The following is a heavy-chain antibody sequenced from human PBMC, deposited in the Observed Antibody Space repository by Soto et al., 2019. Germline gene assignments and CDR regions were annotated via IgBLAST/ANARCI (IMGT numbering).Heavy chain of an antibody. CDR2: ISGSGRTI. CDR3: AREEVTTSELDAFDI. Sequence: KPGGSLRLSCAASGFTFSNYAMNWARQAPGKGLEWVSAISGSGRTIYYADSVKGRFTISRDNAKNSLYLQMNSLRAEDTAVYYCAREEVTTSELDAFDIWGRGTMVTVSS. V-gene: IGHV3-21*04. CDR1: GFTFSNYA. D-gene: IGHD4-17*01. J-gene: IGHJ3*02.